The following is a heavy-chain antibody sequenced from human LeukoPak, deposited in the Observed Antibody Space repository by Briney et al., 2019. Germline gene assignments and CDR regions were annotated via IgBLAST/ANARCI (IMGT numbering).Heavy chain of an antibody. Sequence: GESLRLSCVASGLSISGQWMNWVRQAPGQGLEWVANIKHDGSEEYYVDSLKGRFTISRDDGRNSVSLQMNSVRAEDTAVYYCGYTNNFYHWGHGTLVVVSS. CDR2: IKHDGSEE. CDR1: GLSISGQW. V-gene: IGHV3-7*01. J-gene: IGHJ4*01. CDR3: GYTNNFYH. D-gene: IGHD3-16*02.